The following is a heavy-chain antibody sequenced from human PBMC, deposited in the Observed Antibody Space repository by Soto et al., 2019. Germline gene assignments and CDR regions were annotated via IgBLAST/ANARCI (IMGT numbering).Heavy chain of an antibody. CDR2: MNPNSGNT. CDR1: GYTFTSYD. Sequence: QVQLVQSGAEVKKPGASVKVSCKASGYTFTSYDINWVRQATGQGLEWMGWMNPNSGNTGYAQKFQGRVTMTRNTSRSTAYMELSSLRSEDTAVYYCARRRYCGTDCYKKFYYGMDVWGQGTTVTVSS. V-gene: IGHV1-8*01. CDR3: ARRRYCGTDCYKKFYYGMDV. D-gene: IGHD2-21*02. J-gene: IGHJ6*02.